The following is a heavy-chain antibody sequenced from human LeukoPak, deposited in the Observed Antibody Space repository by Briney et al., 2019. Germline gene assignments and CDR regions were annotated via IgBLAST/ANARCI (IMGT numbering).Heavy chain of an antibody. V-gene: IGHV3-23*01. CDR2: LTGSGGST. CDR3: AKESTVTPGNVNWFDT. J-gene: IGHJ5*02. Sequence: SGGSLRLSCATSGFTFSIYAMTWVRQAPGKGLEWASTLTGSGGSTYYADSVKGRFTISRDNSKNTLSLQMNSLRAEDTAVYYCAKESTVTPGNVNWFDTWGQGTLVTVSS. D-gene: IGHD4-17*01. CDR1: GFTFSIYA.